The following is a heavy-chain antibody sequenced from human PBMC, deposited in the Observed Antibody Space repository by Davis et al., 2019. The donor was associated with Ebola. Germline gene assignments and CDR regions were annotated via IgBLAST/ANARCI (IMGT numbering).Heavy chain of an antibody. V-gene: IGHV3-23*01. J-gene: IGHJ4*02. D-gene: IGHD5-18*01. CDR2: ISGSGSVT. CDR3: ARQPFDF. Sequence: GESLKISCAASGFTFSSYALSWVRQAPGKGLEWVSTISGSGSVTYYADSVKGRFTISRDNSTNTLFLQMNSLRADDTAVYYCARQPFDFWGQGILVTVSS. CDR1: GFTFSSYA.